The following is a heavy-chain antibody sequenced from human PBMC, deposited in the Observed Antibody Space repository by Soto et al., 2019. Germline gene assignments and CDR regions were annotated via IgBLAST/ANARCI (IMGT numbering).Heavy chain of an antibody. Sequence: SSETLSLTCSVSGDSMSEFYLSWIRQSPGKGLEWIGYVHYVGTTKYNPSHKSRVTISVDTSKKQFSLNLRSVTAADTAVYYCTRLNYYDTSGYPYFFDYWGQGAPVTVSS. J-gene: IGHJ4*02. V-gene: IGHV4-59*12. CDR3: TRLNYYDTSGYPYFFDY. CDR1: GDSMSEFY. D-gene: IGHD3-22*01. CDR2: VHYVGTT.